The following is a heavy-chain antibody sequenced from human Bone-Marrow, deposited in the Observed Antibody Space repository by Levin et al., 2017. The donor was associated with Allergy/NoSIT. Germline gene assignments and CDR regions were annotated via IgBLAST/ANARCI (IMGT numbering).Heavy chain of an antibody. CDR1: GFSVSRNY. D-gene: IGHD6-13*01. J-gene: IGHJ4*02. CDR2: IYSNGDT. V-gene: IGHV3-66*01. CDR3: ARNGVGTAAGTP. Sequence: GGSLRLSCAASGFSVSRNYMSWVRQAPGKGLEWVSLIYSNGDTQYADSVKGRFTISRDNSRNTLYLQMNSLRGDDTAVYYCARNGVGTAAGTPWGQGTLVTVSS.